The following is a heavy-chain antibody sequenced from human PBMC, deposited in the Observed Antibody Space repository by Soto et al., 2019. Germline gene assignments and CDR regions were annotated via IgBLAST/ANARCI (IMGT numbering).Heavy chain of an antibody. V-gene: IGHV4-34*01. CDR3: AIGGGFIIGRMASFDP. CDR2: IKHRGTV. D-gene: IGHD2-15*01. Sequence: PSETLSLTCGVKGGSFRNYSYNWIRQAPGKGLEWMGEIKHRGTVNYNPSLKSRVTLSIDTSRNQFSLMLKSVTAADTAVYYCAIGGGFIIGRMASFDPWGQGTLVTVSS. J-gene: IGHJ5*02. CDR1: GGSFRNYS.